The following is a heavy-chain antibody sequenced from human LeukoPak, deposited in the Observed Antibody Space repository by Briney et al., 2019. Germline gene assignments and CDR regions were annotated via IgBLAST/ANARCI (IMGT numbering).Heavy chain of an antibody. CDR1: GFTFDDYG. CDR3: TKTAPAAIYWFDP. V-gene: IGHV3-23*01. Sequence: GGSLRLSCAASGFTFDDYGMSWVRQAPEKGLEWVSAISGSGGSTYYADSVKGRFTISRDNSKNTLYLQMNSLRAEDTAVYYCTKTAPAAIYWFDPWGQGTLVTVSS. J-gene: IGHJ5*02. D-gene: IGHD2-2*02. CDR2: ISGSGGST.